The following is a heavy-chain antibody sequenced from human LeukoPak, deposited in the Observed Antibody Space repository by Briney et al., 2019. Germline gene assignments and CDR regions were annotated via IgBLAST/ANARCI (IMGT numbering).Heavy chain of an antibody. D-gene: IGHD2-2*01. CDR1: GYTFTSYG. Sequence: VASVKVSCKASGYTFTSYGISWVRPAPGQGLEWMGRIIPILGIANYAQKFQGRVTITADKSTSTAYMELSSLRSEDTAVYYCARDERYCSSTSCYQDPWGQGTLVTVSS. CDR2: IIPILGIA. CDR3: ARDERYCSSTSCYQDP. J-gene: IGHJ5*02. V-gene: IGHV1-69*04.